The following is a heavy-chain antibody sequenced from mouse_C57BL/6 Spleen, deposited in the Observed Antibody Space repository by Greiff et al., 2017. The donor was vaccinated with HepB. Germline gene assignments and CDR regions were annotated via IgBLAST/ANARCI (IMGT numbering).Heavy chain of an antibody. CDR2: ISYDGSN. V-gene: IGHV3-6*01. J-gene: IGHJ1*03. Sequence: DVQLQESGPGLVKPSQSLSLTCSVTGYSITSGYYWNWIRQFPGNKLEWMGYISYDGSNNYNPSLKNRISITRDTSKNQFFLKLNSVTTEDTATYYCARGDYEDWYFDVWGTGTTVTVSS. CDR1: GYSITSGYY. D-gene: IGHD2-4*01. CDR3: ARGDYEDWYFDV.